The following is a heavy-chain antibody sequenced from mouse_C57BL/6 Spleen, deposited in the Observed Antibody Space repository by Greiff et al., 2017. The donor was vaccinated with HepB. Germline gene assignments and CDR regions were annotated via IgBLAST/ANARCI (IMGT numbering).Heavy chain of an antibody. CDR2: IDPSDSYT. Sequence: QVQLQQPGAELVMPGASVKLSCTASGYTFTSYWMHWVKQRPGQGLEWIGEIDPSDSYTNYNQKFKGKATMTGDKSSSTAYMQLSSLTSEDSAVYYCSRSFDYWGQGTTLTVSS. CDR1: GYTFTSYW. J-gene: IGHJ2*01. CDR3: SRSFDY. V-gene: IGHV1-69*01.